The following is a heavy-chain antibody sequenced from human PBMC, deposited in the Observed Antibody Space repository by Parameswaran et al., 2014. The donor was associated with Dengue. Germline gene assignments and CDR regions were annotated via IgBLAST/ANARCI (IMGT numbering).Heavy chain of an antibody. J-gene: IGHJ6*02. V-gene: IGHV3-7*01. D-gene: IGHD3-3*01. CDR2: IKQDGSET. Sequence: VRQAPGKGLEWVANIKQDGSETNYVDSVKGRFTISRDNAKNSLYLQMNILRAGDTAVYYCARERYDLWSGAYYYYGMDVWGQGNTVTVSS. CDR3: ARERYDLWSGAYYYYGMDV.